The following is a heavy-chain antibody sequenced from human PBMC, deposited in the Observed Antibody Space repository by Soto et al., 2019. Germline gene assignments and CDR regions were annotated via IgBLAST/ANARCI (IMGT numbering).Heavy chain of an antibody. CDR2: ITGSAGST. CDR1: GFTFSSYG. CDR3: AKDRNRWLRFDLGY. D-gene: IGHD5-12*01. V-gene: IGHV3-23*01. Sequence: EVQLLESGGGLVQPGGSLRLSCAASGFTFSSYGMSWVRQAPGKGLEWVSSITGSAGSTYYADSVKGRFTISRDNSKNTLYLQSNSLRADDTAVYYCAKDRNRWLRFDLGYWGQGTLVTVFS. J-gene: IGHJ4*02.